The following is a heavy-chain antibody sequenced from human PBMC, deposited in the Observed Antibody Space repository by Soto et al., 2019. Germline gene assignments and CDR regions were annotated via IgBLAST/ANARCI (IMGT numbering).Heavy chain of an antibody. J-gene: IGHJ4*02. CDR3: ASTYCGGDCYYHVFDY. CDR2: IYYSGST. V-gene: IGHV4-31*03. Sequence: TLSLTCTVSGGSISSGGYYWSWIRQHPGKGLEWIGYIYYSGSTYYNPSLKSRVTISVDTSKNQFSLKLSSVTAADTAVYYCASTYCGGDCYYHVFDYWGQGTLVTVSS. D-gene: IGHD2-21*01. CDR1: GGSISSGGYY.